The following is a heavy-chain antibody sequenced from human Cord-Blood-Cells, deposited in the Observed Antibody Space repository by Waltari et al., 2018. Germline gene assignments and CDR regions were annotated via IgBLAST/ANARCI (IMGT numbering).Heavy chain of an antibody. Sequence: QVLLQQWGAGLLKPSETLSLSCAVYGWSFSGYYWGWIRHPRGKGLEWIGVSNHSGSTNYNPSLKSRVTISVDTSKNQFSLKLSSVTAADTAVYYCARGDGLRDYWGQGTLVTVSS. D-gene: IGHD4-17*01. CDR1: GWSFSGYY. CDR3: ARGDGLRDY. V-gene: IGHV4-34*01. J-gene: IGHJ4*02. CDR2: SNHSGST.